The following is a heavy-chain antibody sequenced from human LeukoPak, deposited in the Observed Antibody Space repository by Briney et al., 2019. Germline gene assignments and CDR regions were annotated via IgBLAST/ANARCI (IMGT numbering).Heavy chain of an antibody. Sequence: GGSLRLSCAASGFTFSSYAMHWVRQAPGKGLEYVSAISSNGGSTSYANSVKGRFTISRDNSKNTLYLQMGSLRAEDTAVYYCARANRAYCGGDCYAFDIWGQGTMVTVSS. J-gene: IGHJ3*02. D-gene: IGHD2-21*02. CDR1: GFTFSSYA. V-gene: IGHV3-64*01. CDR3: ARANRAYCGGDCYAFDI. CDR2: ISSNGGST.